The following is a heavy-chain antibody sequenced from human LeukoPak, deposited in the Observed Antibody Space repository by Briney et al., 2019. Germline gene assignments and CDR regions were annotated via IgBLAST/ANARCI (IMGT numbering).Heavy chain of an antibody. J-gene: IGHJ5*02. D-gene: IGHD6-25*01. CDR3: ARLGSGENWFDP. CDR1: GGSISSYY. Sequence: SETLSLTCTGSGGSISSYYWSWIRQPPGKGLEWIGYIYYSGSTNYNPSLKSRVTISEDMSKNQFSLKLSSVTAADTAVYYCARLGSGENWFDPWGQGTLVTVSS. V-gene: IGHV4-59*12. CDR2: IYYSGST.